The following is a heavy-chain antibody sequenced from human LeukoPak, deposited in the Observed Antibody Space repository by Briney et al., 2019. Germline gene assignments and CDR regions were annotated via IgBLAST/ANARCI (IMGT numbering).Heavy chain of an antibody. CDR1: GGTFSSYA. D-gene: IGHD2/OR15-2a*01. V-gene: IGHV1-69*06. Sequence: GASVKVSCKASGGTFSSYAISWVRQAPGQGLEWMGGIIPIFGTANYAQKFQGRVTITADKSTSTAYMELSSLRSEDTAVYYRATDLPRYYDSTSMLSSYWGQGTLVTVSS. CDR2: IIPIFGTA. J-gene: IGHJ4*02. CDR3: ATDLPRYYDSTSMLSSY.